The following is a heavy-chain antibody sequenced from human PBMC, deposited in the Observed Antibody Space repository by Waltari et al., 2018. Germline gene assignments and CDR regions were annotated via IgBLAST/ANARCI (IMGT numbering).Heavy chain of an antibody. CDR2: ISSSSRYI. Sequence: EVQLVESGGGLVKPGGSLRLSCAASGFTFSSYSMNWVRQAPGKGLEWVSSISSSSRYIYYADSVKGRFTISRDNAKNSLYLQMNSLRAEDTAVYYCARRRPTYYFDYWGQGTLVTVSS. CDR1: GFTFSSYS. CDR3: ARRRPTYYFDY. J-gene: IGHJ4*02. V-gene: IGHV3-21*01.